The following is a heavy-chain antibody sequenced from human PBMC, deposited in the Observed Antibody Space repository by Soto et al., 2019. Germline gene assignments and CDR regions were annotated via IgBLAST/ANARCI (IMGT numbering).Heavy chain of an antibody. Sequence: GGSLRLSCAASGFTFSSYGMHWVRQAPGKGLEWVAVISYDGSNKYYADSVKGRFTISRDNSKNTLYLQMNSLRAEDTAVYYCAKGTSDYDFWSGYYKVGYYYYGMDVWGQGTTVTVSS. D-gene: IGHD3-3*01. CDR1: GFTFSSYG. J-gene: IGHJ6*02. CDR2: ISYDGSNK. CDR3: AKGTSDYDFWSGYYKVGYYYYGMDV. V-gene: IGHV3-30*18.